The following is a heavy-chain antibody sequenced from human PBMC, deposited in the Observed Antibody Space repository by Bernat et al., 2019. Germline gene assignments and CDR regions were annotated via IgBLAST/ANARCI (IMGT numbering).Heavy chain of an antibody. J-gene: IGHJ4*02. CDR3: ARERSSSSHSDY. V-gene: IGHV3-21*01. CDR2: ITSTSSYI. D-gene: IGHD6-6*01. CDR1: GFTFSSYS. Sequence: EVQLVESGGGLVKPGGSLRLSCAASGFTFSSYSMNWVRQAPGKGLEWVSSITSTSSYIYYADSVKGRFTISRDNAKNSLYPQMNSLSAEDTAVYYCARERSSSSHSDYWGQGTLVTVSS.